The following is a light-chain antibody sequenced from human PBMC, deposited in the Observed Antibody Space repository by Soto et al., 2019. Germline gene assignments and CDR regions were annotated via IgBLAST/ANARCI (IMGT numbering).Light chain of an antibody. CDR3: QQYGSSPVT. J-gene: IGKJ1*01. Sequence: EIVMTQSPATVSVSPGERATLSCRASQSVSNNLAWYQKKPGQAPRLLIYGASTRATGIPDRFSGSGSGTDFTLTISRLEPEDFAVYYCQQYGSSPVTFSQGTKVEIK. V-gene: IGKV3-20*01. CDR2: GAS. CDR1: QSVSNN.